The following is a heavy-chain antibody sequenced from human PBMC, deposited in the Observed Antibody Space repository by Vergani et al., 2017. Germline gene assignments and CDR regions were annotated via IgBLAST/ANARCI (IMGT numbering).Heavy chain of an antibody. CDR2: IYYSGST. V-gene: IGHV4-61*08. D-gene: IGHD6-19*01. Sequence: QVQLQESGPGLVKPSQTLSLTCTVSGGSISSGGYYWSWIRQPPGKGLEWIGYIYYSGSTNYNPSLKSRVTISVDTSKNQFSLKLSSVTAADTAVYYCARQIAVAGTKCDYWGQGTLVTVSS. CDR1: GGSISSGGYY. CDR3: ARQIAVAGTKCDY. J-gene: IGHJ4*02.